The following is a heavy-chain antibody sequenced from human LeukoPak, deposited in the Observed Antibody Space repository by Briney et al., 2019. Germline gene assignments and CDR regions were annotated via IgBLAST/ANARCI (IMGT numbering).Heavy chain of an antibody. V-gene: IGHV4-4*07. Sequence: SETLSLTCTVSGGSLSTYCWSWIRQPAEKGLEWIGRIYPSGSTYYNPSLKSRVTISIDKSKNQFSLRLTSVTAADTAVYYCARDRSGYSEYYFDYWGQGSLVTVSS. CDR1: GGSLSTYC. J-gene: IGHJ4*02. D-gene: IGHD5-12*01. CDR3: ARDRSGYSEYYFDY. CDR2: IYPSGST.